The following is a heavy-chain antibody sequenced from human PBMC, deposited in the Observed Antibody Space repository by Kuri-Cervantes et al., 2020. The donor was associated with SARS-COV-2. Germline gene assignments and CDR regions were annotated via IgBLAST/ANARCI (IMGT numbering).Heavy chain of an antibody. CDR3: AKDIAVAGHFDY. J-gene: IGHJ4*02. D-gene: IGHD6-19*01. CDR1: GFTFSSYA. V-gene: IGHV3-23*03. Sequence: GGSLRRSCAASGFTFSSYAMSWVRQAPGKGLEWVSVIYSGGSSTYYADSVKGRFTISRDNSKNTLYLQMNSLRAEDTAVYYCAKDIAVAGHFDYWGQGTLVTVSS. CDR2: IYSGGSST.